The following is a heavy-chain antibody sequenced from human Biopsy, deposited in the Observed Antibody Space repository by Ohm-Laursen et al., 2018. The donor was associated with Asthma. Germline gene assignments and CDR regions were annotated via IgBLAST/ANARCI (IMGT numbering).Heavy chain of an antibody. CDR2: INAGDGNT. V-gene: IGHV1-3*01. Sequence: SSVKVSCNASGYTFISYAIHWVRQAPGQRLEWMGWINAGDGNTKYSQKFQGRVTITRGTSASTAYMELSSLRSEDTAVYCCARTYYDFLTGQVNDAFALWGQGTMVTVSS. CDR1: GYTFISYA. J-gene: IGHJ3*01. D-gene: IGHD3-9*01. CDR3: ARTYYDFLTGQVNDAFAL.